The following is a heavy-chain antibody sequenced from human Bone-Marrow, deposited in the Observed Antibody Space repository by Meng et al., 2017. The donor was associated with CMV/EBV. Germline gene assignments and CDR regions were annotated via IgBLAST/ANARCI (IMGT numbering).Heavy chain of an antibody. Sequence: SLKISCAASGFTFDDHAMHWVRQAPGKGLEWVSGLSWNGASVAYADSVKGRFTISRDNAKNSLYLQMNSLRAEDTAVYYCAILGGYCTNGVCYSSFDYGMDVCGQGTTVTVSS. V-gene: IGHV3-9*01. J-gene: IGHJ6*01. CDR2: LSWNGASV. D-gene: IGHD2-8*01. CDR1: GFTFDDHA. CDR3: AILGGYCTNGVCYSSFDYGMDV.